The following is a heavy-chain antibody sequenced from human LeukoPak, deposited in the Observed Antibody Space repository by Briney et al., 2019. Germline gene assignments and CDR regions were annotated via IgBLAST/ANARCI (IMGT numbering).Heavy chain of an antibody. Sequence: SETLSLTCTVSGYSISSGYYWGWIRQPPGKGLEWIGSIYHSGSTYYNPSLKSRVTISVDTSKNQFSLKLSSVTAADTAVYYCARGGMITFGAINWFDPWGQGTQVTVSS. D-gene: IGHD3-16*01. CDR1: GYSISSGYY. CDR3: ARGGMITFGAINWFDP. CDR2: IYHSGST. V-gene: IGHV4-38-2*02. J-gene: IGHJ5*02.